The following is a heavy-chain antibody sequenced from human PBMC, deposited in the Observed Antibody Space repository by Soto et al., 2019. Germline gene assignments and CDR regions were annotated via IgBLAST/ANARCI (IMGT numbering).Heavy chain of an antibody. CDR1: GGSISSGGYY. J-gene: IGHJ4*02. D-gene: IGHD6-19*01. CDR2: IYYSGST. V-gene: IGHV4-31*03. CDR3: ARDSWGAVAVDY. Sequence: SETLSLTCTVSGGSISSGGYYWSWIRQHPGKGLEWIGYIYYSGSTYYNPSLKSRVTISVDTSKNQFSLKLSSVTAADTAVYYCARDSWGAVAVDYWGQGTLVTVSS.